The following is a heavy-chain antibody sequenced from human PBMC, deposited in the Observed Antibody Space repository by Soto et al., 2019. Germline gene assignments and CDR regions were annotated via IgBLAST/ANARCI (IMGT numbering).Heavy chain of an antibody. V-gene: IGHV3-64*01. Sequence: EVQLAESGGGLAQPGGSLRLSCAASGFTLSGYDMDWVRQAPGKGLEYVSGISSNGVGTYYANSVQGRFTISRDKSKNTVYLQMGSLRHQDMAVYYCARRARPDFYYMDVWGNGTTVTVSS. J-gene: IGHJ6*03. D-gene: IGHD6-6*01. CDR1: GFTLSGYD. CDR3: ARRARPDFYYMDV. CDR2: ISSNGVGT.